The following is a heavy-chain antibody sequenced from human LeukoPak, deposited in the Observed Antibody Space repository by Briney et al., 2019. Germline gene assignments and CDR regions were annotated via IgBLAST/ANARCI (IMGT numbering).Heavy chain of an antibody. CDR2: IYYSGST. D-gene: IGHD3-3*01. J-gene: IGHJ5*02. CDR1: GGSISSGDYY. Sequence: SETLSLTCTVSGGSISSGDYYWSWIRQPPGKGLEWIGYIYYSGSTYYNPSLKSRVTISVDTSKNQFSLKLSSVTAADRAVYYCARDSITIFGVPGGWFDPWGQGTLVTVSS. V-gene: IGHV4-30-4*08. CDR3: ARDSITIFGVPGGWFDP.